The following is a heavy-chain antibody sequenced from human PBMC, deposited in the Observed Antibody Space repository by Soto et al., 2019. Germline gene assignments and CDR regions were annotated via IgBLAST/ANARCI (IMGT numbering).Heavy chain of an antibody. D-gene: IGHD2-2*01. CDR1: GGSISSGRYS. CDR2: IYHSGST. V-gene: IGHV4-30-2*01. CDR3: ARVVHCSSTRRDWFAP. J-gene: IGHJ5*02. Sequence: PSETLSLTCAVSGGSISSGRYSWSWIRQPPGKGLEWIGYIYHSGSTYYNPSLKSRVTISVDRSKNQFSLKLSSVTAADTAVYYCARVVHCSSTRRDWFAPRAQGTLVPVSS.